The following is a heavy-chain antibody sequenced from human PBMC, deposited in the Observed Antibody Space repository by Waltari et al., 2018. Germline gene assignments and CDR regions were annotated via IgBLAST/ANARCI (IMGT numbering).Heavy chain of an antibody. J-gene: IGHJ4*02. CDR1: GFTFSSYG. Sequence: QVQLVESGGGVVQPGRSLRLSCAASGFTFSSYGMHWVRQAPGKGLGWVAVIWYDGRNKYYADSVKGRFTISRDNSKNTLYLQMNSLRAEDTAVYYCAKNSIRSIAARPDYWGQGTLVTVSS. V-gene: IGHV3-33*06. D-gene: IGHD6-6*01. CDR2: IWYDGRNK. CDR3: AKNSIRSIAARPDY.